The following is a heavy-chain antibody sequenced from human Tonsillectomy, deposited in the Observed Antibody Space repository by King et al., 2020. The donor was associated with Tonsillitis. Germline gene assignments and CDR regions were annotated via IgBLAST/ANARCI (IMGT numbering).Heavy chain of an antibody. V-gene: IGHV1-69*09. CDR3: AREQSGGLVPFDP. CDR1: GGTFSSSA. D-gene: IGHD3/OR15-3a*01. Sequence: VQLVESGAEVKKPGSSVKVSCKASGGTFSSSAITWVRQAPRQGFEWMGRIIPILGIAIYAQKFQGRVTITADKSTSTAYMELSSLRSEDTAVYYCAREQSGGLVPFDPWGQGTLVTVSS. CDR2: IIPILGIA. J-gene: IGHJ5*02.